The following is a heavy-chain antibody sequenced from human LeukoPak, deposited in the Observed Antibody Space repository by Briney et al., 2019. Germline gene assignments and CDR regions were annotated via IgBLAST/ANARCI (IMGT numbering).Heavy chain of an antibody. D-gene: IGHD3-22*01. V-gene: IGHV5-51*01. CDR1: GYSFTSYW. Sequence: GESLKISCKGSGYSFTSYWIGWVRQMPGKGLEWMGIFFPGDSDTRYSPSFQGQVTISADKSISTAYLQWSSLKASDTAMYYCARRGYDSRGYHFYFDYWGQGTLVTVSS. CDR2: FFPGDSDT. J-gene: IGHJ4*02. CDR3: ARRGYDSRGYHFYFDY.